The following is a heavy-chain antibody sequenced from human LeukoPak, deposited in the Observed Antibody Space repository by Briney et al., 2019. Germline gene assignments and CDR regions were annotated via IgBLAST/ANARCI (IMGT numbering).Heavy chain of an antibody. J-gene: IGHJ4*02. D-gene: IGHD3-3*01. Sequence: GGSLRLSCAASGFTFSSYAMSWVRQAPGKGLEWVSAISSSGGSTYYADSVKGRFTISRDNSKNTLYLQMNSLRAEDTAVYYCAKSVLRFLEWLSAGGYYFDYWGQGTLVTVSS. CDR3: AKSVLRFLEWLSAGGYYFDY. CDR1: GFTFSSYA. CDR2: ISSSGGST. V-gene: IGHV3-23*01.